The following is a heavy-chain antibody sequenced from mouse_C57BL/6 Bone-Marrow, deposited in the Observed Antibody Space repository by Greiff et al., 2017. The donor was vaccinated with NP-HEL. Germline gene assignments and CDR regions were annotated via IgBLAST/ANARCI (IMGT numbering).Heavy chain of an antibody. CDR2: IWSGGST. V-gene: IGHV2-2*01. J-gene: IGHJ2*01. Sequence: QVQLQQSGPGLVQPSQSLSITCTVSGFSLTSYGVHWVRQSPGKGLEWLGVIWSGGSTDYNAAFISRLSISKDNSKSQVFFKMNSLQADDTAIYYCARGGAIYYYGSSPFDYWGQGTTLTVSS. D-gene: IGHD1-1*01. CDR1: GFSLTSYG. CDR3: ARGGAIYYYGSSPFDY.